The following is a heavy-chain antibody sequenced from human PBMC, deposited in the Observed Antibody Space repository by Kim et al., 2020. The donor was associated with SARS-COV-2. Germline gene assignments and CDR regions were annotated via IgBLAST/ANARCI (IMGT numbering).Heavy chain of an antibody. V-gene: IGHV3-74*01. D-gene: IGHD1-26*01. CDR1: GFTFSNYW. CDR2: INTDGSST. J-gene: IGHJ4*02. Sequence: GGSLRLSCAASGFTFSNYWLHWVRQIPGKGLVWVSGINTDGSSTGYEESVKGRFTISRDNVKNMVHLQMNSLRAEDTAVYFCTREILGGTAYWGQGTLLTVSS. CDR3: TREILGGTAY.